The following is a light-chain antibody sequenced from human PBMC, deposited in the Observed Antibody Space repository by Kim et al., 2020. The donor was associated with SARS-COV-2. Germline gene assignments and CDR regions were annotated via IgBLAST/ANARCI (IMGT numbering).Light chain of an antibody. CDR1: NIEAKS. V-gene: IGLV3-21*04. J-gene: IGLJ3*02. CDR3: QVWDRTSDRV. Sequence: AQGKTASMTGGGENIEAKSGHGYQQKPGQAPVVVIYYDSGRPSGIPERFSGSNSGNTATLTISRVEAGDEADYYCQVWDRTSDRVFGGGTKLTVL. CDR2: YDS.